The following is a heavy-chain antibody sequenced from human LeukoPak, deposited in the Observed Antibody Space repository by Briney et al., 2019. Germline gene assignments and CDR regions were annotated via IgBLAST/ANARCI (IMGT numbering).Heavy chain of an antibody. CDR1: GGSISSYY. V-gene: IGHV4-59*01. CDR3: ARDGSGSYLNWFDP. Sequence: SETLSLTCTVSGGSISSYYWNWIRQPPGKGMEWIGHTYNSGSTNYNPSLKSRVTISVDTSKNQFSLKLTSVTAADTAVYYCARDGSGSYLNWFDPWGQGTLVTVSS. J-gene: IGHJ5*02. CDR2: TYNSGST. D-gene: IGHD3-10*01.